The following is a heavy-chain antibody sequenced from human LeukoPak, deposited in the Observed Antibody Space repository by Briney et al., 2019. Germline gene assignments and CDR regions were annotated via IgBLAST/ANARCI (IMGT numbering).Heavy chain of an antibody. Sequence: GGSLRLSCAASGLTFSSYSMNWVRQAPGRGLEWVSYISSSSSTIYYADSVKGRFTISRDNAKNSLYLQMNSLRAEDTAVYYCARDKSTVVTGMDVWGQGTTVTVSS. D-gene: IGHD4-23*01. V-gene: IGHV3-48*04. CDR2: ISSSSSTI. CDR3: ARDKSTVVTGMDV. J-gene: IGHJ6*02. CDR1: GLTFSSYS.